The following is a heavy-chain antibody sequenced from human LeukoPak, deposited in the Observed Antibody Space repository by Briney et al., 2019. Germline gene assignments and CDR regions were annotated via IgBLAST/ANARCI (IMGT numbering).Heavy chain of an antibody. D-gene: IGHD6-19*01. J-gene: IGHJ4*02. V-gene: IGHV3-23*01. CDR2: ISGSGGST. CDR1: GFTFSSYG. CDR3: AKVHSSGWYLYFDY. Sequence: PGGSLRLSCAASGFTFSSYGMSWVRQAPGKGLEWVSAISGSGGSTYYADSVKGRFTISRDNSKNTLYLQMDSLRAEDTAVYYCAKVHSSGWYLYFDYWGQGTLVTVSS.